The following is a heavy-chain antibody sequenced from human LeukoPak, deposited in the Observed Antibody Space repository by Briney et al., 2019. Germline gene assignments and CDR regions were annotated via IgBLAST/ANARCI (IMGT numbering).Heavy chain of an antibody. CDR1: GFTFSSYA. Sequence: GGSLRLSCAASGFTFSSYAMSWVRQAPGKGLEWISAISGSGGSTYYADSVKGRFTISRDNSKNTLYLQMNSLRAEDTAVYYCAKEGSGWYLPGWFDPWCQGTLVTVSS. J-gene: IGHJ5*02. CDR3: AKEGSGWYLPGWFDP. CDR2: ISGSGGST. V-gene: IGHV3-23*01. D-gene: IGHD6-19*01.